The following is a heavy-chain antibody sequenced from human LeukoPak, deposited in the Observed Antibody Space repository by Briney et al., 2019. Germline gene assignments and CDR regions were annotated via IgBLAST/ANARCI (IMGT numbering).Heavy chain of an antibody. J-gene: IGHJ4*02. V-gene: IGHV3-48*03. D-gene: IGHD1-26*01. CDR3: ARAFTGSYFRPLDY. Sequence: PGGSLRLSCAASGFTFSTYEMNWVRQAPGKGVEWVSYISSGGTTIYYADSVKGRFTISRDNAKNSLYLQMNSLRAEDTAVYYCARAFTGSYFRPLDYWGQGTLVTVSS. CDR1: GFTFSTYE. CDR2: ISSGGTTI.